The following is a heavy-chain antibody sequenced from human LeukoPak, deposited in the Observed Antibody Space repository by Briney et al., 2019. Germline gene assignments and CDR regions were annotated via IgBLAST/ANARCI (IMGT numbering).Heavy chain of an antibody. CDR2: ISYDGSNK. Sequence: GGSLRLSCAASGFTFSSYGMHWVRQAPGKGLEWVAVISYDGSNKYYADSVKGRFTISRDNSNNTLYLQMNSLRAEDTAVYYCAKESFSPDIVVVPAAQIDYWGQGALVTVSS. CDR3: AKESFSPDIVVVPAAQIDY. D-gene: IGHD2-2*01. V-gene: IGHV3-30*18. J-gene: IGHJ4*02. CDR1: GFTFSSYG.